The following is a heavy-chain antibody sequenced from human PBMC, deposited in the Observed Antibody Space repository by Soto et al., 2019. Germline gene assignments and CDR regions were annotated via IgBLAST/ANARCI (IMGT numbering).Heavy chain of an antibody. CDR1: GGSISSSIYY. CDR3: ARQAARGPLDY. D-gene: IGHD6-13*01. V-gene: IGHV4-39*01. Sequence: PSETLSLTCTVSGGSISSSIYYWGWIRQPPGKGLEWIGSIYYSGITYYNPSLKSRVTISVDTSKNQFSLKLSSVTAADTAVYYCARQAARGPLDYWGQGTLVTVSS. J-gene: IGHJ4*02. CDR2: IYYSGIT.